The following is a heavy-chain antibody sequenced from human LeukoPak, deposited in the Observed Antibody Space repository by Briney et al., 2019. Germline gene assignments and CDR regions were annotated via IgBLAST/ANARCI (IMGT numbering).Heavy chain of an antibody. D-gene: IGHD3-16*01. CDR3: ARVIPIYDYVWGSFDY. Sequence: SVKVSCKASGYTFTSYDINWVRQAPGQGLEWMGGIIPIFGTANYAQKFQGRVTITADKSTSTAYMELSSLRSEDTAVYYCARVIPIYDYVWGSFDYWGQGTLVTVSS. J-gene: IGHJ4*02. V-gene: IGHV1-69*06. CDR1: GYTFTSYD. CDR2: IIPIFGTA.